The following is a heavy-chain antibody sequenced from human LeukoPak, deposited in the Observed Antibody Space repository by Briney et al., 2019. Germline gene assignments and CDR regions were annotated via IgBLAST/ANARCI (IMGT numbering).Heavy chain of an antibody. CDR1: GYTFTSYD. D-gene: IGHD2-15*01. CDR2: MNPNSGGT. J-gene: IGHJ4*02. CDR3: ARENEDPTFFDY. V-gene: IGHV1-2*02. Sequence: ASVKVSCKASGYTFTSYDINWVRQATGQGLEWMGWMNPNSGGTNYAQKFQGRVTMTRDTSISTAYMELSRLRSDDTAMYYCARENEDPTFFDYWGQGTLVTVSS.